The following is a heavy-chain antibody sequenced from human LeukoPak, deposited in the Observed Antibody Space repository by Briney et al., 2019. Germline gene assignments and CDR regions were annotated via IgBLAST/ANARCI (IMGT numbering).Heavy chain of an antibody. J-gene: IGHJ4*02. CDR3: ARAVTSTEGY. V-gene: IGHV3-7*03. CDR2: INEDGSGK. D-gene: IGHD4-17*01. CDR1: GFTFSRYW. Sequence: GGSLRLSCAVSGFTFSRYWMTWVRRAPGKGLEWVASINEDGSGKHYVDSVKGRFTISRDNAQKSVYLEMNSLRAEDTAVYYCARAVTSTEGYWGQGTLVTVSS.